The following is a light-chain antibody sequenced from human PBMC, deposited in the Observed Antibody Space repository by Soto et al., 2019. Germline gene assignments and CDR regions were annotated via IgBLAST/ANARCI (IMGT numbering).Light chain of an antibody. CDR2: DVS. CDR1: QGVTTN. V-gene: IGKV3-15*01. J-gene: IGKJ5*01. Sequence: EIVMTQSPATLSVSPGERATLSCRAGQGVTTNFAWYQQKSAQYPRILIYDVSIRATGVPARFSGTGSETDFTLTISGLQSEDSAVYFCQQYNNWPFSFGQGTRLEIK. CDR3: QQYNNWPFS.